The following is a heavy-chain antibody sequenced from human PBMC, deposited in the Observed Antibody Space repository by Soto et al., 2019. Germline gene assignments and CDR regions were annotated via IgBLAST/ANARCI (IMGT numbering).Heavy chain of an antibody. Sequence: XLQLQESGSGLVKPSQTLSLTCAVSGGSISSGGYSWSWIRQPPGKGLEWIGYIYHSGSTYYNPSLKSRVTISVDRSKNQFSLKLSSVTAADTAVYYCVRVPDRWGQGTLVTVSS. V-gene: IGHV4-30-2*01. CDR1: GGSISSGGYS. J-gene: IGHJ5*02. CDR3: VRVPDR. D-gene: IGHD2-2*01. CDR2: IYHSGST.